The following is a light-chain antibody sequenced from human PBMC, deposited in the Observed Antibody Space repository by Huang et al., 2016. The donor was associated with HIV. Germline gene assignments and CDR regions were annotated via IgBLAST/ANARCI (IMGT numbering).Light chain of an antibody. J-gene: IGKJ1*01. Sequence: IVLTQSPATLSLSPGARATLSCRASQSIGNYLAWYQHKPGQAPRLLIYDATNRATGIPARFSGSGSGTDFTLTISSLEPEDFAVYYCQQYYKIPQTFGQGTTVEIK. CDR1: QSIGNY. CDR3: QQYYKIPQT. CDR2: DAT. V-gene: IGKV3-11*01.